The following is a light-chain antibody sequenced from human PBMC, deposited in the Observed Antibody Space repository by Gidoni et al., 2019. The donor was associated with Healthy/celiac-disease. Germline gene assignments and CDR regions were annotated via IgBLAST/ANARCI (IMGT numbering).Light chain of an antibody. J-gene: IGKJ5*01. CDR1: QGISNY. V-gene: IGKV1-27*01. CDR3: QSYYSAPIT. Sequence: DIQMTQSPSSLSASVGDRVTITCRASQGISNYLAWYQQIPGKVPKLLMYAASTLHSGVPSRFSGSGSGTDFTLTISSLQPEDVATYYCQSYYSAPITFXXXTRLEIK. CDR2: AAS.